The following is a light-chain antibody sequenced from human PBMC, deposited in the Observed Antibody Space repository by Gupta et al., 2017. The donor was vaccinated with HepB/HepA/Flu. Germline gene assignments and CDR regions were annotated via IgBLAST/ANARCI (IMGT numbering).Light chain of an antibody. CDR2: EGS. J-gene: IGKJ4*01. CDR3: QQPST. CDR1: QSLGKY. Sequence: EIVLTPSPATLSLSPGERATLSCRASQSLGKYLAWYQQKPGQAPRLLIYEGSNRASGIPARFSGSGSGTDFTRPNSSLEPEDFERYDCQQPSTFGGGTKVEIK. V-gene: IGKV3-11*01.